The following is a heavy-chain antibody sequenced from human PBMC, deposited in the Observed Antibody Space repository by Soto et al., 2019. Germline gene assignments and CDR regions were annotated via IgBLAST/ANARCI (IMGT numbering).Heavy chain of an antibody. CDR3: ESEVSGWPPNGQIDY. J-gene: IGHJ4*02. Sequence: SETLSLTCTVSGGSISSYYWSWIRQPAGKGLEWIGRIYTSGSTNYNPSLKSRVTMSVDTSKNQFSLNLSSVTAADTAVYYCESEVSGWPPNGQIDYWGQGKLVTVS. CDR2: IYTSGST. V-gene: IGHV4-4*07. D-gene: IGHD6-25*01. CDR1: GGSISSYY.